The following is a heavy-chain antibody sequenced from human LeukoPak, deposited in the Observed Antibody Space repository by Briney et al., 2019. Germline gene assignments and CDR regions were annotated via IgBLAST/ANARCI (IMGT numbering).Heavy chain of an antibody. CDR1: GYTFTGYY. D-gene: IGHD2-2*02. Sequence: GASVKVSCKASGYTFTGYYMHWVRQAPGQGLEWMGWIHPNSGGTNYAQKFQGRVTMTRDTSISTAYMELSRLRSDDTAVYYCARNRYCSSTSCYRKLFDYWGQGTLVTVSS. CDR3: ARNRYCSSTSCYRKLFDY. CDR2: IHPNSGGT. J-gene: IGHJ4*02. V-gene: IGHV1-2*02.